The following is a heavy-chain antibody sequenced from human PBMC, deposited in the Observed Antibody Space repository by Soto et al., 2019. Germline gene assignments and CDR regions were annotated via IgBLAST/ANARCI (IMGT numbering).Heavy chain of an antibody. CDR3: ARETNRYFDY. Sequence: KPSETLSLTCTVSGGSISGYYWSWIRQPPGKGLQLIGSIEYSGITYYNPSLNSRVTISVDMSKNQFSLKLSSVTAADTAVYYCARETNRYFDYWGQGTLVTVSS. J-gene: IGHJ4*02. V-gene: IGHV4-59*01. CDR2: IEYSGIT. CDR1: GGSISGYY.